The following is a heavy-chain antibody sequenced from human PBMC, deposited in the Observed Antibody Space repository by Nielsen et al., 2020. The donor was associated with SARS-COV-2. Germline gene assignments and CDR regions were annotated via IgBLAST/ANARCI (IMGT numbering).Heavy chain of an antibody. CDR3: ATTGTMVY. D-gene: IGHD1-1*01. Sequence: GESLKISCAASGFTFSSYWMHWVRQAPGKGLEWVSAISGSGGSTYYADSVKGRFTISRDNSKNTLYLQMNSLRAEDTAVYYCATTGTMVYWGQGTLVTVSS. J-gene: IGHJ4*02. CDR1: GFTFSSYW. CDR2: ISGSGGST. V-gene: IGHV3-23*01.